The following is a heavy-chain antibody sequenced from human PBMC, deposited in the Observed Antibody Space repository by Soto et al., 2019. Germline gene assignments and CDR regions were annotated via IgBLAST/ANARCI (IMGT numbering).Heavy chain of an antibody. CDR2: SIPLFGTP. CDR3: ARASPVICGGDPCYRLDSSFDS. J-gene: IGHJ5*01. Sequence: QVQLVQSGAEVRKPGSSLRVSCKSSGATFSTTGISWVRQAPGQGLEGMGGSIPLFGTPKYARKFQGRVSITADESTKTVYMELNSLRPDDAAVYYCARASPVICGGDPCYRLDSSFDSWGQGSLVIVSS. V-gene: IGHV1-69*01. D-gene: IGHD2-21*02. CDR1: GATFSTTG.